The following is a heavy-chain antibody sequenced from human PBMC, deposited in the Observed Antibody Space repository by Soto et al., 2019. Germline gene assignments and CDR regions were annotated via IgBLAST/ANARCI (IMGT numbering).Heavy chain of an antibody. V-gene: IGHV3-21*01. CDR2: IRSSSKYI. Sequence: EVQLVESGGGLVKPGGSQRLSCAASGFTFSGYSMNWVRQAPGKGLEWVSSIRSSSKYIYYADSVKGRFTISRDNAENSLYLQMNSLRAEDTAVYYCARRYGNYAMDVWGQGTTVTVSS. D-gene: IGHD1-1*01. CDR3: ARRYGNYAMDV. J-gene: IGHJ6*02. CDR1: GFTFSGYS.